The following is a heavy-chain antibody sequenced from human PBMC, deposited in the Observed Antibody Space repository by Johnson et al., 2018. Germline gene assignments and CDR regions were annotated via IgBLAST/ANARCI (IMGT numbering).Heavy chain of an antibody. CDR2: IKSKTDGGTT. CDR3: TTDVLKQLWLVSVVDYMDV. CDR1: GFTFSNAW. V-gene: IGHV3-15*07. J-gene: IGHJ6*03. D-gene: IGHD5-18*01. Sequence: VQLVQSGGGLVKPGGSLRLSCAASGFTFSNAWMNWVRQAPGKGLEWVGRIKSKTDGGTTAYAAPVKGRLTISRDDSKKTLYLQMNSLKTEATAVYYCTTDVLKQLWLVSVVDYMDVWGKGTTVTVSS.